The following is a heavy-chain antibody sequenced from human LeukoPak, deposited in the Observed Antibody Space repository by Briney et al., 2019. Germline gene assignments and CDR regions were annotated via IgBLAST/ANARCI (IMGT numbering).Heavy chain of an antibody. V-gene: IGHV3-49*03. D-gene: IGHD3-22*01. Sequence: GGSLRLSCTASGFTFGDYAMSWFRQAPGKGLEWVGFIRSKAYGGTTEYAASVKGRFTISRDDSKSIAYLQMDSLKTEDTAVYYCTREVVDYYDSSGPDFDYWGQGTLVTVSS. J-gene: IGHJ4*02. CDR2: IRSKAYGGTT. CDR3: TREVVDYYDSSGPDFDY. CDR1: GFTFGDYA.